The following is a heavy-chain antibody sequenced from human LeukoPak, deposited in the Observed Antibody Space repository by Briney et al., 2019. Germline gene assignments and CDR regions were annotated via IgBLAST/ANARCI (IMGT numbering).Heavy chain of an antibody. V-gene: IGHV3-33*06. CDR3: AKDYGGYMDV. Sequence: GGSLRLSCAASGFTFSSYGMHWVRQAPGKGLEWVAVIWYDGSNKYYADSVKGRFTNSRDNSKNTLYLQMNSLRAEDTAVYYCAKDYGGYMDVWGKGTTVTVSS. CDR2: IWYDGSNK. D-gene: IGHD4-23*01. CDR1: GFTFSSYG. J-gene: IGHJ6*03.